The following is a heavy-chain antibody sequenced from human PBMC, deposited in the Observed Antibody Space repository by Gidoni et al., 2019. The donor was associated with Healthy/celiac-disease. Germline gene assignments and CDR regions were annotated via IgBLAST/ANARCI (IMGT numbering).Heavy chain of an antibody. CDR3: ARGYYYDSSGYYRPRLWFDP. J-gene: IGHJ5*02. D-gene: IGHD3-22*01. CDR2: INHSGST. CDR1: GGSFSGYY. Sequence: QVQLQQWGAGLLKPSETLSLTCAVYGGSFSGYYWSWIRQPPGKGLVWIGEINHSGSTNYNPSLKSRVTISVDTSKNQFSLKLSSVTAADTAVYYCARGYYYDSSGYYRPRLWFDPWGQGTLVTVSS. V-gene: IGHV4-34*01.